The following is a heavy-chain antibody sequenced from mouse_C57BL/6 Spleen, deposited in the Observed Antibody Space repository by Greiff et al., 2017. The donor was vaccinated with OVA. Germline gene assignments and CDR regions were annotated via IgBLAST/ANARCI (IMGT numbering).Heavy chain of an antibody. V-gene: IGHV1-55*01. Sequence: QVQLQQPGAELVKPGASVKMSCKASGYTFTSYWITWVKQRPGQGLEWIGDIYPGSGSTNYNEKFKSKATLTVDTSSSTAYMQLSSLTSEDSAVYYCARIYYYGSSPFWYFDYWGQGTTLTVSS. CDR3: ARIYYYGSSPFWYFDY. CDR1: GYTFTSYW. D-gene: IGHD1-1*01. J-gene: IGHJ2*01. CDR2: IYPGSGST.